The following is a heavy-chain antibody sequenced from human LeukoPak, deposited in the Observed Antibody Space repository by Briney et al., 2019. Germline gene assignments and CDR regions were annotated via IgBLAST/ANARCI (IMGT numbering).Heavy chain of an antibody. D-gene: IGHD2-21*02. CDR2: IYYSGST. CDR3: ARDRGDDNWYFDL. J-gene: IGHJ2*01. CDR1: GGSISSYY. V-gene: IGHV4-59*01. Sequence: PSETLSLTCTVSGGSISSYYWSWIRQPSGKGLEWIGYIYYSGSTNYNPSLKSRVTISVDTSKNQFSLKLSSVTAADTAVYYCARDRGDDNWYFDLWGRGTLVTVSS.